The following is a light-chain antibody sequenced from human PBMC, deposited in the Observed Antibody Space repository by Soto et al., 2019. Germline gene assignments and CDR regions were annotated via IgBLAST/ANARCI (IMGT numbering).Light chain of an antibody. J-gene: IGKJ4*01. CDR1: PDIRND. Sequence: DIEMTQSPSSLSASVGDIFTMXXRASPDIRNDLGWYQQKPGNAPKXLIYAAYNLQSGVPSRFSGSGSGTDFILTISSLQPEDFATYYCQQSYTTPTFGGGTKVDI. V-gene: IGKV1-39*01. CDR3: QQSYTTPT. CDR2: AAY.